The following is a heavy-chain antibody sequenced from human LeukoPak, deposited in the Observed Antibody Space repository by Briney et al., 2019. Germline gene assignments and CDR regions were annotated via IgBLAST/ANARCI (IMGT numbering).Heavy chain of an antibody. CDR2: IYTSGST. D-gene: IGHD3-10*01. V-gene: IGHV4-61*02. CDR1: GGSISSGSYY. Sequence: SQTLSLTCTVSGGSISSGSYYWSWIRQPAGKGLEWIGRIYTSGSTNYNPSLKSRVTISVDTSKNQFSLKLSSVTAADTAVYYCAGCYGSGSYIDYWGQGTLVTVSS. J-gene: IGHJ4*02. CDR3: AGCYGSGSYIDY.